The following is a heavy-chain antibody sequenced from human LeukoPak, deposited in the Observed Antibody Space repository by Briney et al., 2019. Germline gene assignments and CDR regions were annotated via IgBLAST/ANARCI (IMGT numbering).Heavy chain of an antibody. CDR1: GFTFSTYW. V-gene: IGHV3-74*03. Sequence: GGSLRLSCAASGFTFSTYWMHWVRQVPGKGLVWVSRINSDGSTTTNADSVKGRFTISRDNAKNTLYLQMNSLRAEDTAVYYCARLGRRGNWFDPWGQGTLVTVSS. D-gene: IGHD1-26*01. CDR3: ARLGRRGNWFDP. CDR2: INSDGSTT. J-gene: IGHJ5*02.